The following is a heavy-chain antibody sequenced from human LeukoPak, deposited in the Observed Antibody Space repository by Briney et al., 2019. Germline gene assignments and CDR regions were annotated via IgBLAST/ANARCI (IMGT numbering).Heavy chain of an antibody. CDR2: ISAYNGNT. V-gene: IGHV1-18*01. CDR1: GYTFTSFG. Sequence: GASVKVSCKASGYTFTSFGISWVRQAPGQGLEWMGWISAYNGNTNYAQNLQGRVTMTTDTSTNTAYMELRSLGSDDTAIYYCAGAVTVTTGPLGYWGQGTLVTVSS. CDR3: AGAVTVTTGPLGY. D-gene: IGHD4-17*01. J-gene: IGHJ4*02.